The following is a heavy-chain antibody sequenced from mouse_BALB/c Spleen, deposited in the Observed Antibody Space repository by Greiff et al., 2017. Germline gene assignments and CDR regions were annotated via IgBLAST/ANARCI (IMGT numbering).Heavy chain of an antibody. V-gene: IGHV5-6*03. CDR1: GFTFSSYG. D-gene: IGHD2-3*01. CDR3: ARHGYSYFDY. J-gene: IGHJ2*01. CDR2: ISSGGSYT. Sequence: EVKLVESGGGLVKPGGSLKLSCAASGFTFSSYGMSWVRQTPDKRMEWVATISSGGSYTYYPDSVKGRFTISRDNAKNTLYLQMSSLKSEDTAMYYCARHGYSYFDYWGQGTTLTVSS.